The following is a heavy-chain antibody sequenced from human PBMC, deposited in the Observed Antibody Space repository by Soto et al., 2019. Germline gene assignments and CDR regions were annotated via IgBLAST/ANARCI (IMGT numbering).Heavy chain of an antibody. CDR3: AKWAVAATAEYIQH. V-gene: IGHV3-23*01. J-gene: IGHJ1*01. Sequence: PGGSLRLSCAASGFTFSSYAMSWVRQAPGKGLEWVSAISGSGGSTYYADSVKGRFTISRDNSKNTLYLQMDSLRAEDTAVYYCAKWAVAATAEYIQHWGQGTLVTVSS. CDR2: ISGSGGST. CDR1: GFTFSSYA. D-gene: IGHD2-15*01.